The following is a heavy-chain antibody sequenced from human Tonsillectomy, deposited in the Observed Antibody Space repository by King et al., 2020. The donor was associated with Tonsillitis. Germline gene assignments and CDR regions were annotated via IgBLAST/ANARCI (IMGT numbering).Heavy chain of an antibody. J-gene: IGHJ5*02. CDR3: ARDGFNWFDP. V-gene: IGHV3-7*04. CDR1: GFTFRSYW. CDR2: IKQDGSEK. D-gene: IGHD2-2*03. Sequence: VQLVESGGGLVQPGGSLRLSCAASGFTFRSYWMSWVRQAPGKGLEWVANIKQDGSEKYYVDSVKGRFTISRDNAKNSLYLQMNSLRAEDTAVYYCARDGFNWFDPWGQGTLVTVSS.